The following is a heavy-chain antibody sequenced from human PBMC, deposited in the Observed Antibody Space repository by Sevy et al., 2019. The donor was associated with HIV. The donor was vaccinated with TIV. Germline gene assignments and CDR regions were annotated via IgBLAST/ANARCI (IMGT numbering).Heavy chain of an antibody. CDR1: GYTFTGYY. V-gene: IGHV1-2*06. Sequence: ASVKVSCKASGYTFTGYYMHWVRQAPGQGLEWMGRINPNSGGTNYAQKFQGRVTMTRDTSISPAYMELSRLRSDDTAVYYCARDRLLSRSSSFDYWGQGTLVTVSS. J-gene: IGHJ4*02. D-gene: IGHD6-6*01. CDR2: INPNSGGT. CDR3: ARDRLLSRSSSFDY.